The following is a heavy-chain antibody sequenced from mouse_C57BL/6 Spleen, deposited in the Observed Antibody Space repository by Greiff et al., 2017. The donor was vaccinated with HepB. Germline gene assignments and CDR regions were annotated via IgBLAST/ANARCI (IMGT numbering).Heavy chain of an antibody. D-gene: IGHD2-4*01. J-gene: IGHJ3*01. CDR3: AREEDDYGGFAY. CDR2: IDPSDSYT. Sequence: QVQLKQPGAELVMPGASVKLSCKASGYTFTSYWMHWVKQRPGQGLEWIGEIDPSDSYTNYNQKFKGKSTLTVDKSSSTAYMQLSSLTSEDSAVYYCAREEDDYGGFAYWGQGTLVTVSA. V-gene: IGHV1-69*01. CDR1: GYTFTSYW.